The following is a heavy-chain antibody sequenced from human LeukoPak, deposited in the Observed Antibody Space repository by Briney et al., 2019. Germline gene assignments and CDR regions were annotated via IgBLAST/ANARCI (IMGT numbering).Heavy chain of an antibody. CDR2: ITPIFGTA. D-gene: IGHD3-9*01. Sequence: SVKVSCKASGGTFSSYAISWVRQAPGQGLEWMGRITPIFGTANYAQKFQGRVTITTDESTSTAYMELSSLRSEDTAVYYCAREGDGGSTFLDWLIDYWGQGTLVTVSS. J-gene: IGHJ4*02. CDR1: GGTFSSYA. V-gene: IGHV1-69*05. CDR3: AREGDGGSTFLDWLIDY.